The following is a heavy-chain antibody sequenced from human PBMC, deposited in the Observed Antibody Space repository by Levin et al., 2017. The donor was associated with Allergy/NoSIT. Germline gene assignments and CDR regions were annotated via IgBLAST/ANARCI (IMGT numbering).Heavy chain of an antibody. Sequence: GASVKVSCVSSGFTLSSYSMSWVRQPPGKGLEWLAYISSSSQTIYYADSVRGRFSISRDNTKNSTYLHMDSLRADDTAVYYCARGQELWNPFDHWGQGALVTVSS. CDR2: ISSSSQTI. CDR1: GFTLSSYS. CDR3: ARGQELWNPFDH. D-gene: IGHD7-27*01. V-gene: IGHV3-48*04. J-gene: IGHJ4*02.